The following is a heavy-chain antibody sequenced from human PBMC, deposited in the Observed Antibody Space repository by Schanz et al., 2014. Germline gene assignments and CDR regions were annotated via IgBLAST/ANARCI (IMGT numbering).Heavy chain of an antibody. CDR3: ARSGSSNWYCFDY. CDR2: INAGTGNT. Sequence: QVQLVQSGAEVKKPGASVKVSCKASGYTFTSDSMHWVRQAPGQGLEWMGWINAGTGNTEYSQKFQGRVTSTRDTLASTAYMEVSSLRSEDTAVYYCARSGSSNWYCFDYWGQGTLVTVSS. D-gene: IGHD6-13*01. V-gene: IGHV1-3*01. J-gene: IGHJ4*02. CDR1: GYTFTSDS.